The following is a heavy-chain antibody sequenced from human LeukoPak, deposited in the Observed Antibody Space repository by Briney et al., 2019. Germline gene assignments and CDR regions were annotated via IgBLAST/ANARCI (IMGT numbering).Heavy chain of an antibody. CDR3: ARDYGSGTYSLYYYGLDV. V-gene: IGHV1-18*01. Sequence: ASVKVSCKASGYTFTNYDIAWVRQAPGQGLEWMGWISAYSGNTNYAQKFQGRVTMTTDTSTTTAYMELRSLRSDDTAVYYCARDYGSGTYSLYYYGLDVWGQGTTVTVSS. J-gene: IGHJ6*02. D-gene: IGHD3-10*01. CDR2: ISAYSGNT. CDR1: GYTFTNYD.